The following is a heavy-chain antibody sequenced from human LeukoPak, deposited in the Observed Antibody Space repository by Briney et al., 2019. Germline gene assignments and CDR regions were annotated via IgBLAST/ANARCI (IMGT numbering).Heavy chain of an antibody. CDR2: ISAYNGNT. J-gene: IGHJ4*02. Sequence: GASVKVSCKASGYTFTSYGISWVRQAPGQGLEWMGWISAYNGNTNYAQKLQGRVTMTTDTSTSTAYMELRSLRSDDTAVYYCARDLGVPTYASIAVAGTSGSLDYWGQGTLVTVSS. CDR1: GYTFTSYG. D-gene: IGHD6-19*01. V-gene: IGHV1-18*01. CDR3: ARDLGVPTYASIAVAGTSGSLDY.